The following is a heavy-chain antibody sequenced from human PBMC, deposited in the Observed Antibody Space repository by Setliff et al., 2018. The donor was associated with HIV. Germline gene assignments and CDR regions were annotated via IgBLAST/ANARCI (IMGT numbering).Heavy chain of an antibody. Sequence: SETLSLTCTVSGGSASNSRYYWAWIRQPPGKGLEYIGSIYYNEKTYYNPSLKSRVTISIDTSKNQLSLNLTSVTAADTAVYYCASRVYYYDSNNFLREEGFDPWGQGTLVPVSS. V-gene: IGHV4-39*01. D-gene: IGHD3-22*01. CDR3: ASRVYYYDSNNFLREEGFDP. J-gene: IGHJ5*02. CDR1: GGSASNSRYY. CDR2: IYYNEKT.